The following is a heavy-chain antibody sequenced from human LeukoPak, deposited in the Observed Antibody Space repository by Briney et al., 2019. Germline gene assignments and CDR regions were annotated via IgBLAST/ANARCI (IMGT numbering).Heavy chain of an antibody. D-gene: IGHD3-10*01. CDR2: INIEGSTT. CDR3: AREIDGSGSYCDY. V-gene: IGHV3-74*03. J-gene: IGHJ4*02. CDR1: GFSLSSYW. Sequence: GGSLRLSCVASGFSLSSYWVHWVRQAPGKGLVWVSRINIEGSTTTYADSVNGRFTISRDNAKTSLYLQMTRLRAEDTAVYYCAREIDGSGSYCDYWGQGTLVPVSS.